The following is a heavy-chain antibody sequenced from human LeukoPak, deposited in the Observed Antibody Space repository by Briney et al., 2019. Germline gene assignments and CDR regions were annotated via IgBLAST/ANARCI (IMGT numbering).Heavy chain of an antibody. CDR1: GYTFTSYG. D-gene: IGHD4-17*01. V-gene: IGHV1-18*01. Sequence: GASVKVSFKASGYTFTSYGISWVRQAPGQGLEWMGWISAYNGNTNYAQKLQGRVTMTTDTSTSTAYMELRSLRSDDTAVYYCAVTVTIRVDAFDIWGQGTMVTVSS. CDR2: ISAYNGNT. CDR3: AVTVTIRVDAFDI. J-gene: IGHJ3*02.